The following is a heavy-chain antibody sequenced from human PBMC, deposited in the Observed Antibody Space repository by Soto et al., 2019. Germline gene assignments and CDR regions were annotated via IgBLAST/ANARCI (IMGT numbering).Heavy chain of an antibody. CDR3: AKIAPNSGTYY. J-gene: IGHJ4*02. Sequence: EVQLLESGGGLVQPGGSLGLSCAASAFTFSTYAMTWVRQAPGKGLEWVSSISANGGGTYYADSVKGRFTISRDNSKNTLYLQMNSLRAEDTAVYYCAKIAPNSGTYYWGQGTLVTVSS. CDR1: AFTFSTYA. V-gene: IGHV3-23*01. D-gene: IGHD1-26*01. CDR2: ISANGGGT.